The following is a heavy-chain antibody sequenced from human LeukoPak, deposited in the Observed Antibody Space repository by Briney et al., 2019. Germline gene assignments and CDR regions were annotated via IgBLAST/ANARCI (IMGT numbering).Heavy chain of an antibody. V-gene: IGHV4-59*01. D-gene: IGHD3-10*01. CDR3: ARDAPMARGIFDY. CDR1: GGSISSYY. J-gene: IGHJ4*02. CDR2: IYYSGST. Sequence: PSETLSLTCTVSGGSISSYYWSWIRQPPGKGLEWIGYIYYSGSTNYNPSLKSRVTISVDTSKNQFSLKLSSVTAADTAVYYCARDAPMARGIFDYWGQGTLVTVSS.